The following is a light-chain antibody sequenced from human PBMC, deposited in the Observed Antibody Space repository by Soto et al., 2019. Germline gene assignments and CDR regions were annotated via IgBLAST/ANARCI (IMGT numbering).Light chain of an antibody. Sequence: QSVLTQPPSASGTPGQRVTISCSGSSSNIGTNYVYWYQQLPGTAPKLLIYRNNQRPSGVPDRFSGSKFGTSASLVISGLRSEDEADYYCAAWDDSLSGWVFGGGTKLTVL. CDR1: SSNIGTNY. CDR2: RNN. V-gene: IGLV1-47*01. CDR3: AAWDDSLSGWV. J-gene: IGLJ3*02.